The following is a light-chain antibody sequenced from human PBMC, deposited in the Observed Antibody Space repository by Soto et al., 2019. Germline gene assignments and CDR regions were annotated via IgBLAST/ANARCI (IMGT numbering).Light chain of an antibody. CDR3: QQFLSSAGWT. V-gene: IGKV3-20*01. Sequence: EIVLTQSPGTLSLSPGERATLSCRASQSITRSFLVWYQRKPGQAPRLLIYGASSRATGIPDRFSGSGSGTDFTLTISRLEPEDSALYYCQQFLSSAGWTFGQGTKVEIK. CDR2: GAS. CDR1: QSITRSF. J-gene: IGKJ1*01.